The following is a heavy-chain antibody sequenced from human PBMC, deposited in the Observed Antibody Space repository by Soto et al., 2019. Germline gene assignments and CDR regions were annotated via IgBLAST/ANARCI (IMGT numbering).Heavy chain of an antibody. V-gene: IGHV1-69*01. Sequence: QVQLVQSGAEVKKTGSSVKVSCKTSGGTFSSYAVSWVRQAPGQGLEWMGGIVPSFGAPNHAQKFQGRLTITADESTSTVYMELNSLRSEDTAVYYCTRGLGPGFDWGQGTQVTVSS. CDR3: TRGLGPGFD. CDR2: IVPSFGAP. J-gene: IGHJ4*02. CDR1: GGTFSSYA. D-gene: IGHD7-27*01.